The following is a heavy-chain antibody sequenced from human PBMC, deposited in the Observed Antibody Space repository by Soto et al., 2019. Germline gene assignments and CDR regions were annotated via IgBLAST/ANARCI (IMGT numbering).Heavy chain of an antibody. CDR3: AKDYSHSYYYDSSGCLDY. CDR1: GFSFRSYA. J-gene: IGHJ4*02. CDR2: ICGSGGST. Sequence: PCGSLRLSCAACGFSFRSYAMSWFLQDTGKGLEWVSAICGSGGSTYYADAVKGRFTISRDNSKNTLYLQMNSLRAEDTAVYYCAKDYSHSYYYDSSGCLDYWGQGPLVTVSS. V-gene: IGHV3-23*01. D-gene: IGHD3-22*01.